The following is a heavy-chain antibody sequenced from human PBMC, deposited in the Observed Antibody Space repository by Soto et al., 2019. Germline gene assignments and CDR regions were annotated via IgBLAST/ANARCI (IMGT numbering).Heavy chain of an antibody. CDR1: GFTFSSYA. CDR3: ARYIPGVRYYGMDV. D-gene: IGHD2-2*01. J-gene: IGHJ6*02. V-gene: IGHV3-23*01. Sequence: EVQLLESGGGLVQPGGSLRLSCAVSGFTFSSYAMKWVRQAPGKGLEWVSLIGESGTPTYYADSVKGRFTISRDNSGNTLFLEMYSLRAEDTAVYYCARYIPGVRYYGMDVWGQGTTVTVSS. CDR2: IGESGTPT.